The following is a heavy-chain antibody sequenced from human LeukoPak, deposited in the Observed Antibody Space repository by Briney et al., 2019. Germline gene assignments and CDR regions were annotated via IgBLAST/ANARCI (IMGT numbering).Heavy chain of an antibody. V-gene: IGHV3-7*01. CDR2: IKQDGSEK. CDR3: ARDDCSSISCYHNWFDP. CDR1: GLTFSSYW. Sequence: GGSLRLSCAASGLTFSSYWMSWVRQAPGKGLEWVANIKQDGSEKYYVDSVKGRFTISRDNAKNSLYLQMNSLRAEDTAVYYCARDDCSSISCYHNWFDPWGQGTLVTVSS. D-gene: IGHD2-2*01. J-gene: IGHJ5*02.